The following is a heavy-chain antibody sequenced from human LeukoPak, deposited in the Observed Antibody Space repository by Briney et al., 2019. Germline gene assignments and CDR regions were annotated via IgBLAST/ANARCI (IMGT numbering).Heavy chain of an antibody. J-gene: IGHJ5*02. D-gene: IGHD6-13*01. Sequence: SETLSLTCAVSGTSISNNNWWNWVRQPPGKGLEWVGDIFHTGTTNYNSSLKSRVTISVDTSKNQFSLKLSSVTAADTAVYYCATYSSSWGWFDPWGQGTLVTVSS. CDR3: ATYSSSWGWFDP. CDR1: GTSISNNNW. CDR2: IFHTGTT. V-gene: IGHV4-4*02.